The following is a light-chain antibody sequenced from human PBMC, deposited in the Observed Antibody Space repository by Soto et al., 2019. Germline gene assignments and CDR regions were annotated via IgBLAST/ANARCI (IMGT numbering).Light chain of an antibody. Sequence: QSALTQPPSASGSPGQTVTISCTGTISDVGGYNYVSWYQQHPDKVPKLMVYEVNKRPSGVPHRLSGSKSGNTASLTGSGLQAEDEADYYCTSYAVCHNHFGNGTKLPVL. CDR2: EVN. V-gene: IGLV2-8*01. CDR1: ISDVGGYNY. CDR3: TSYAVCHNH. J-gene: IGLJ1*01.